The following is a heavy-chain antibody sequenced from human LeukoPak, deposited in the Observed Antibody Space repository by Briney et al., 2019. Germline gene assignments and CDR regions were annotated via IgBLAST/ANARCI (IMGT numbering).Heavy chain of an antibody. CDR3: ARMYYDFWSGYRWRDNWFDP. V-gene: IGHV4-59*01. J-gene: IGHJ5*02. Sequence: SETLSLTCTVSGGSISSSYWSWIRQPPGKGLEWIGYIYYSGSTNYNPSLKSRVTISVDTSKNQFSLKLSSVTAADTAVYYCARMYYDFWSGYRWRDNWFDPWGQGTLVTVSS. CDR1: GGSISSSY. CDR2: IYYSGST. D-gene: IGHD3-3*01.